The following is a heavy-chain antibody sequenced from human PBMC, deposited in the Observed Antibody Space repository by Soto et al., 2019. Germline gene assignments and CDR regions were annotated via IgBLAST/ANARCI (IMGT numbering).Heavy chain of an antibody. CDR1: GFTFSTSA. V-gene: IGHV3-30*18. CDR3: AKDPDYDLNGFDP. CDR2: ISCDGSNN. D-gene: IGHD3-22*01. Sequence: QVQLVESGGDVVQPGRSLTLSCAASGFTFSTSALVWVRQAPGKGLEWVALISCDGSNNYYADSVKGRFTISRDNSRNTLYLPTNSLRAEDTAVYYCAKDPDYDLNGFDPWGQGTLVTVSS. J-gene: IGHJ5*02.